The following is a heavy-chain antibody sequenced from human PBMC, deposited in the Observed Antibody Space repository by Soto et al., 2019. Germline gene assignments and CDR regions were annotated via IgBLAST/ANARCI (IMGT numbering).Heavy chain of an antibody. CDR2: ISYDGSNK. CDR1: VFTVSSYA. J-gene: IGHJ5*02. V-gene: IGHV3-30-3*01. CDR3: ARAVATGPSWFDP. D-gene: IGHD5-12*01. Sequence: GSLRVACAASVFTVSSYAMHWVRQAPGKGLEWVAVISYDGSNKYYADSVKGRFTISRDNSKNTLYLQMNSLRAEDTAVYYCARAVATGPSWFDPWGQGTLVTVSS.